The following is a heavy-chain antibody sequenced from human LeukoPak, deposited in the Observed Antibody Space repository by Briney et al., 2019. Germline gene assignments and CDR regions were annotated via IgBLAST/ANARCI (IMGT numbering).Heavy chain of an antibody. CDR1: GYSFTSYW. CDR3: ARGPVGY. V-gene: IGHV1-2*02. J-gene: IGHJ4*02. Sequence: GESLKISCKGSGYSFTSYWIGWVRQAPGQGLEWMGWINPNSGGTNYVQKSQGRVTMTRDTSISTAYMELSRLRSDDTAVYYCARGPVGYWGQGTLVTVSS. CDR2: INPNSGGT. D-gene: IGHD4-23*01.